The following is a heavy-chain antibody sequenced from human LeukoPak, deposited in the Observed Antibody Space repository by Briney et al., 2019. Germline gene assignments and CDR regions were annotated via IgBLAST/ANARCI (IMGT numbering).Heavy chain of an antibody. CDR2: IYYSGST. J-gene: IGHJ4*02. V-gene: IGHV4-59*01. CDR1: GGSISSYY. Sequence: SETLSLTCTVSGGSISSYYWSWIRQPPGKGLEWIGYIYYSGSTNYNPSLKSRVTISVDTSKNQFSLKLSSVTAADTAVYYCATKGPRRGYFDYWGQGTLVAVSS. CDR3: ATKGPRRGYFDY.